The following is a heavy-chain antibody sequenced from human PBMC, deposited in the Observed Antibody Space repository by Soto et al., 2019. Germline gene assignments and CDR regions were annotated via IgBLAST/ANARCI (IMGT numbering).Heavy chain of an antibody. V-gene: IGHV3-33*01. J-gene: IGHJ3*01. CDR3: VRDDDGGPNALDL. D-gene: IGHD4-17*01. CDR1: GLTFSNFG. Sequence: QLQLVESGGGGVQPGGSLRLSCAAAGLTFSNFGRHRFRQPPGKGLEGVAVIWNDGSKQYNGNSAKGRFTISRDNSKNTLYLQMDSLRLEDTALYYCVRDDDGGPNALDLWGQGTMVTVSS. CDR2: IWNDGSKQ.